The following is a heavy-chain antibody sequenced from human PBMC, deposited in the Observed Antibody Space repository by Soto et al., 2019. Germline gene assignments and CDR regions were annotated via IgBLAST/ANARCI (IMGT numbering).Heavy chain of an antibody. V-gene: IGHV3-7*03. D-gene: IGHD7-27*01. J-gene: IGHJ4*02. CDR3: VSEWGRLTSDY. CDR2: IKKDGGGE. CDR1: GFTFSDYW. Sequence: GGSLRLSCAGSGFTFSDYWMNWVRQAPGKGLEWVANIKKDGGGELYVDSVKGRFTISRDNAKNSLFLQMNSLRAEDTAVYYCVSEWGRLTSDYWGQGPLVTGS.